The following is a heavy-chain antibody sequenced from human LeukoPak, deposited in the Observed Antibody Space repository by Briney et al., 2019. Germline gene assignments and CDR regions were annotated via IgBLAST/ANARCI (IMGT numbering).Heavy chain of an antibody. J-gene: IGHJ3*02. CDR2: IKKDGGDK. V-gene: IGHV3-7*01. CDR3: ARDYDDGFDI. Sequence: GGSLRLSCAASGFPFSNYWMSWVRQAPGKGLEWVANIKKDGGDKYYVDSVKGRFTISRDNSKNTLYLQMNSLRAEDTAVYYCARDYDDGFDIWGQGTMVTVSS. D-gene: IGHD5-12*01. CDR1: GFPFSNYW.